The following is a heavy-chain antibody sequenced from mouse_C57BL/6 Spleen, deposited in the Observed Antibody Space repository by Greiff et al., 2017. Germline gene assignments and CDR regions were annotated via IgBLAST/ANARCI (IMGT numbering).Heavy chain of an antibody. Sequence: VQLQQSGAELVRPGASVKLSCKASGYTFTDYYINWVKQRPGQGLEWIARIYPGSGNTYYNEKFKGKATLTAEKSSSTAYMQLSSLTSEDSAVXFCARRIYYDYDWYFDVWGTGTTVTVSS. J-gene: IGHJ1*03. V-gene: IGHV1-76*01. D-gene: IGHD2-4*01. CDR1: GYTFTDYY. CDR2: IYPGSGNT. CDR3: ARRIYYDYDWYFDV.